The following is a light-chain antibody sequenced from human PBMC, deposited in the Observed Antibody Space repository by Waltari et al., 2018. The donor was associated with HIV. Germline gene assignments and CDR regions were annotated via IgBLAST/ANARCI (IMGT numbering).Light chain of an antibody. CDR2: WAS. V-gene: IGKV4-1*01. Sequence: DIVMTQSPDSLAVSLGERATVNCKSSQTISYSSNTKHSLAWYQQNPGQPPKLLIYWASTRESGVPARFSGSGSGTNFTLTISSLQAEDVAVYSYQQYYLSPWTFGQGTKVEI. CDR1: QTISYSSNTKHS. CDR3: QQYYLSPWT. J-gene: IGKJ1*01.